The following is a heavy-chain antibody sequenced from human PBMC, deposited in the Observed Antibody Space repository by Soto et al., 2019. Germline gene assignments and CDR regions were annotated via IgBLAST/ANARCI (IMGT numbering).Heavy chain of an antibody. CDR3: ARHPRSGGSCYVAPCYYYMDV. J-gene: IGHJ6*03. CDR1: GGSISSYY. V-gene: IGHV4-59*08. Sequence: SETLSLTCTVSGGSISSYYWSWIRQPPGKGLEWIGYIYYSGSTNYNPSLKSRVTISVDTSKNQFSLKLSSVTAADTAVYYCARHPRSGGSCYVAPCYYYMDVWGKGTTITVSS. D-gene: IGHD2-15*01. CDR2: IYYSGST.